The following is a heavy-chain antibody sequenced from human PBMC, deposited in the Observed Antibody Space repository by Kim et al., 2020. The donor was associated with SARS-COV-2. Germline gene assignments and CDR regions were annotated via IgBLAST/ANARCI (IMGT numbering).Heavy chain of an antibody. J-gene: IGHJ4*02. V-gene: IGHV3-9*01. CDR3: AKDRGDGDYCSGGSCYSAGPDD. CDR2: INWNSGSI. D-gene: IGHD2-15*01. CDR1: GFIFGDYA. Sequence: GGSLRLSCAASGFIFGDYAMHWVRQAPGKGLEWVSGINWNSGSIGYADSVKGRFTISRDNAKNSLYLQMNSLRAEDTALYYCAKDRGDGDYCSGGSCYSAGPDDWGQGTLVTVSS.